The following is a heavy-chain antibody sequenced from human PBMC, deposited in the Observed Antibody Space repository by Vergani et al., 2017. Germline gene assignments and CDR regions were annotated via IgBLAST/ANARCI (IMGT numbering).Heavy chain of an antibody. D-gene: IGHD3-9*01. Sequence: QVQLQESGPGLVKPSQTLSLTCSVPGGPIPSSSYYWGWIRQPPGKGLEWIGNIYHSGGAYYNPSLKGRVTISVDTSNNQFSLEVTSVTAADTAIYFCARTECFILRYFHWALWGQGTLVTVSS. CDR2: IYHSGGA. CDR1: GGPIPSSSYY. CDR3: ARTECFILRYFHWAL. V-gene: IGHV4-39*01. J-gene: IGHJ4*02.